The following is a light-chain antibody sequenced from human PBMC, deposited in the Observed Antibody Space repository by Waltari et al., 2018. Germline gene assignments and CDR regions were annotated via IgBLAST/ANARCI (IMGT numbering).Light chain of an antibody. V-gene: IGLV2-8*01. Sequence: SALTQPPSASGSPGXXXTISCTGASXXXXXXXXXXXYQHYPGKAPKLIIYDVDKRPSGVPVRFCGSKSGDTASLTVSGLQTEDEADYYCSSYAGSNNLGIFGGGTKLTVL. CDR3: SSYAGSNNLGI. CDR1: SXXXXXXXX. J-gene: IGLJ2*01. CDR2: DVD.